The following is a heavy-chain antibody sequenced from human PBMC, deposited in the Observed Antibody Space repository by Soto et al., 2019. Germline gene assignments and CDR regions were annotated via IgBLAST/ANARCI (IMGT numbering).Heavy chain of an antibody. D-gene: IGHD5-12*01. CDR1: GGTFSSYA. CDR3: ARGSGTSGYSGYDESIFGY. V-gene: IGHV1-69*06. J-gene: IGHJ4*02. Sequence: SVNVSCKASGGTFSSYAISWVRQAPGQGLEWMGGIIPIFGTANYAQKFQGRVTITADKSTSTAYMELSSLRSEDTAVYYCARGSGTSGYSGYDESIFGYWGQGTLVTVSS. CDR2: IIPIFGTA.